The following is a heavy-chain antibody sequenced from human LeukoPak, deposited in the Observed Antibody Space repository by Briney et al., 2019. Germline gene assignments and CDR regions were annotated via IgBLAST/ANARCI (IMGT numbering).Heavy chain of an antibody. CDR1: GFTFSSYA. V-gene: IGHV3-30*04. Sequence: GRSLRLSCAASGFTFSSYAMHWVRQAPGKGLEWVAVISYDGSNKYYADSVKGRFTISRDNSKNTLYLQMNSLRAEDTAVYYCARDRRTLHGAADYWGQGTLVTASS. D-gene: IGHD4-11*01. J-gene: IGHJ4*02. CDR3: ARDRRTLHGAADY. CDR2: ISYDGSNK.